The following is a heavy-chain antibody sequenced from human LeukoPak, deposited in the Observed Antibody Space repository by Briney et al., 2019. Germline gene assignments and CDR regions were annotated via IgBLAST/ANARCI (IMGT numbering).Heavy chain of an antibody. J-gene: IGHJ4*02. Sequence: SGGSLRLSCAASGFTFSSYAMSWVRQAPGKGLEWVSVISGSGGSTYYADSVKGRFTISRDNSKNTLYLQMNSLRAEDTAVYYCAKEGAVAGILDYWGQGTLVTVSS. CDR2: ISGSGGST. V-gene: IGHV3-23*01. D-gene: IGHD6-19*01. CDR1: GFTFSSYA. CDR3: AKEGAVAGILDY.